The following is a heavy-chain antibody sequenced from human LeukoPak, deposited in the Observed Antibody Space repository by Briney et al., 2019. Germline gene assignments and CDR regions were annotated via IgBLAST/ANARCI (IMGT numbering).Heavy chain of an antibody. V-gene: IGHV3-21*01. J-gene: IGHJ4*02. CDR1: GFTFSSYE. D-gene: IGHD1-26*01. CDR3: ARGRYSGSYLLDY. CDR2: ISSSSTYK. Sequence: GGSLRLSCAASGFTFSSYEMNWVRQGPGKGLEWVSSISSSSTYKYYAGSVKGRFTISRGNAKNSLYLQMNSLRAEDTALYYCARGRYSGSYLLDYWGQGTLVTVSS.